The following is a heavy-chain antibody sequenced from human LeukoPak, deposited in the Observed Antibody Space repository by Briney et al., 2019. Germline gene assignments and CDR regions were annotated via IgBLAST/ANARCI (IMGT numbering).Heavy chain of an antibody. CDR3: ACIAVAGTHDY. V-gene: IGHV1-69*04. CDR2: IIPILGIA. D-gene: IGHD6-19*01. CDR1: GGTFSSYA. J-gene: IGHJ4*02. Sequence: ASVKVSCKASGGTFSSYAISWVRQAPGQGLEWMGRIIPILGIANYAQKFQGRVTITADKSTSTAYMELSSLRSEDTAVYYCACIAVAGTHDYWGQGTLVTVSS.